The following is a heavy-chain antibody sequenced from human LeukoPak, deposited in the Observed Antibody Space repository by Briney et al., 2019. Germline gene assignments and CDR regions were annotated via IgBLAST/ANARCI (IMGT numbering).Heavy chain of an antibody. CDR3: ARATYDSSGYLTL. CDR1: GFIFRNHW. J-gene: IGHJ4*02. D-gene: IGHD3-22*01. Sequence: GGSLRLSCAASGFIFRNHWVSWVRQAPGKGLEWVANIKEDGSEKYYVASVRGRFTIARDNAKNSLYLQMNSLRAEDTAVYYCARATYDSSGYLTLWGQGALVTVSS. V-gene: IGHV3-7*03. CDR2: IKEDGSEK.